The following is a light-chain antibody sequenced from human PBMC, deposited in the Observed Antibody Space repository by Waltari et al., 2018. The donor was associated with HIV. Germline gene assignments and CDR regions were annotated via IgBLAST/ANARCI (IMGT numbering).Light chain of an antibody. CDR1: SSAVRSYHL. CDR3: CSYAGSSTFAWV. CDR2: EVS. J-gene: IGLJ3*02. V-gene: IGLV2-23*02. Sequence: QSALTQSASVSGSPGQSITISCPGTSSAVRSYHLVSWYQQHPGKAPKLMIYEVSKRPSGVSNRFSGSKSGNTASLTISGLQAEDEADYYCCSYAGSSTFAWVFGGGTKLTVL.